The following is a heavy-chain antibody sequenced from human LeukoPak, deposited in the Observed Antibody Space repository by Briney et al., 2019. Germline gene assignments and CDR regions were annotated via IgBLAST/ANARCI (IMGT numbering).Heavy chain of an antibody. V-gene: IGHV3-23*01. D-gene: IGHD5-18*01. J-gene: IGHJ4*02. CDR1: GFTFSSYA. Sequence: GGSLRLSCAASGFTFSSYAMSWVRQAPGKGLEWVSAIGGSGGSTYYADSVKGRFTISRDNSKNTLYLQMNSLRAEDTAVYYCAKVVDTAMVQYYFDYWGQGTLVTVSS. CDR2: IGGSGGST. CDR3: AKVVDTAMVQYYFDY.